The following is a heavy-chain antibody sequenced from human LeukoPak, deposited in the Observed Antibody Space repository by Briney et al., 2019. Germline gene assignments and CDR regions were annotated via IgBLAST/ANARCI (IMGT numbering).Heavy chain of an antibody. CDR3: ARDWGYRRGGDAFDI. D-gene: IGHD3-10*01. CDR2: IWYDGSNK. V-gene: IGHV3-33*01. J-gene: IGHJ3*02. CDR1: GFTFSSYG. Sequence: PGGSLRLSCAASGFTFSSYGMHWVRQAPGKGLEWVAVIWYDGSNKYYADSVKGRFTISRDNSKNTLYLQMNSLRAEDTAVYYCARDWGYRRGGDAFDIWAKGQWSPSLQ.